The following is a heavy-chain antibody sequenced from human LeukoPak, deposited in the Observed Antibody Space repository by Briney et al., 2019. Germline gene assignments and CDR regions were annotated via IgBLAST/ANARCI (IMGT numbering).Heavy chain of an antibody. J-gene: IGHJ3*02. CDR1: GGSISSGGYY. CDR2: IYYSGST. D-gene: IGHD4-17*01. V-gene: IGHV4-31*03. CDR3: ARGLRTLSDAFDI. Sequence: SETLSLTCTVSGGSISSGGYYWSWIRQHPGKGREWIGHIYYSGSTYYNPSLKSRVTRSVDTSKNQFSLKLSSVTAADTAVYYCARGLRTLSDAFDIWGQGKMVTVSS.